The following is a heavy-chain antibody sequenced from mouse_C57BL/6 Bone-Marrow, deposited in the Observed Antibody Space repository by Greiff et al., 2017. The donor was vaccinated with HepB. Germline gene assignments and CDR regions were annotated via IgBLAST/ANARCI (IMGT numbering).Heavy chain of an antibody. CDR2: ISNGGGST. Sequence: EVQVVESGGGLVQPGGSLKLSCAASGFTFSDYYMYWVRQTPEKRLEWVAYISNGGGSTYYPDTVKGRFTISRDNAKNTLYLQMSRLKSEDTAMYYCARQLSPTGGFAYWGQGTLVTVSA. CDR3: ARQLSPTGGFAY. CDR1: GFTFSDYY. J-gene: IGHJ3*01. D-gene: IGHD3-2*02. V-gene: IGHV5-12*01.